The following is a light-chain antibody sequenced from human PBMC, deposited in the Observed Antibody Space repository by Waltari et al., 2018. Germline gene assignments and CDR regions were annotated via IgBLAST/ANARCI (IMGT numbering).Light chain of an antibody. CDR2: DAS. V-gene: IGKV3-11*01. CDR1: QSVGSS. CDR3: QQRSNWPELT. Sequence: EIVLTQSPAPLSFSPGERAPLPCRTSQSVGSSLAWYQQKPDRAPSRLIYDASNRATGIPARFSGVGSGTDFTVTISSLEPEDFAVYYCQQRSNWPELTFGGGTKVQIK. J-gene: IGKJ4*01.